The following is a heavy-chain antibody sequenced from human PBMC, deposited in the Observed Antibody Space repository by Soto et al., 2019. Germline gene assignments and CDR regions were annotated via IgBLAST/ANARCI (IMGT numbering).Heavy chain of an antibody. CDR2: TYYRSKWYN. Sequence: PSQTLSLTCAISGDSVSSNSVAWNWIRQSPSRGLEWLGRTYYRSKWYNTYAESVKSRITINPDASKNQFSLHLSSVTPEDTAVYYCARAGPTIFGMVPHFDYWGQGTLVTVSS. CDR1: GDSVSSNSVA. J-gene: IGHJ4*02. CDR3: ARAGPTIFGMVPHFDY. D-gene: IGHD3-3*01. V-gene: IGHV6-1*01.